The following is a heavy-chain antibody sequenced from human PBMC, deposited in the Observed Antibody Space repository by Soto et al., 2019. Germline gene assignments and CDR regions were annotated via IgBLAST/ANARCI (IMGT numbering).Heavy chain of an antibody. V-gene: IGHV3-30*18. CDR3: AKENYGDYGLFWYFDL. CDR1: GFTFSSYG. Sequence: QVQLVESGGGVVQPGRSLRLSCAASGFTFSSYGMHWVRQAPGKGLEWVAVISYDGSNKYYADSVKGRFNISRDNSKNTLYLQMNSLRAEDTAVYYCAKENYGDYGLFWYFDLWGRGTLVTVSS. CDR2: ISYDGSNK. J-gene: IGHJ2*01. D-gene: IGHD4-17*01.